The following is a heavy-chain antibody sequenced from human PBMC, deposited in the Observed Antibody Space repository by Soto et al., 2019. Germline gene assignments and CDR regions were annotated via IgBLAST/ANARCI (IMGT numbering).Heavy chain of an antibody. CDR1: GFTFSDYY. CDR2: ISSSSSYT. D-gene: IGHD6-13*01. V-gene: IGHV3-11*06. J-gene: IGHJ4*02. CDR3: ARDQRYGSSWHDY. Sequence: PVGSLSLYCAASGFTFSDYYMSWIRQAPGKGLEWVSYISSSSSYTNYADSVKGRFTISRDSAKNSLYLQMNSLRAEDTAVYYCARDQRYGSSWHDYWGQGTLVTGSS.